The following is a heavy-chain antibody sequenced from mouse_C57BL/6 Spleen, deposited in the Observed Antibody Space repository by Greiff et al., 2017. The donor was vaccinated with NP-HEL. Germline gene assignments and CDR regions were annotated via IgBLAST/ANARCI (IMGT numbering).Heavy chain of an antibody. V-gene: IGHV1-26*01. Sequence: VQLQQSGPELVKPGASVKISCKASGYTFTDYYMNWVKQSHGKSLEWIGDINPNNGGTSYNQKFKGKATLTVDKSSSTAYMELRSLTSEDSAVYYCARASPVVATRYFDVWGTGTTVTVSS. J-gene: IGHJ1*03. CDR2: INPNNGGT. D-gene: IGHD1-1*01. CDR1: GYTFTDYY. CDR3: ARASPVVATRYFDV.